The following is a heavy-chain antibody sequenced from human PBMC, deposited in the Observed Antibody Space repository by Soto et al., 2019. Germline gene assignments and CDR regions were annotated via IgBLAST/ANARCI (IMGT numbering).Heavy chain of an antibody. CDR3: ASSGWYRYFDY. D-gene: IGHD6-19*01. CDR2: INPSGGST. V-gene: IGHV1-46*01. Sequence: ASVNVSCKASGYTFTSYYMHWVRQAPGQGLEWMGIINPSGGSTSYAQKFQGRVTMTRDTSTSTVYMELSSLRSEDTAVYYCASSGWYRYFDYWGQGTLVTVSS. J-gene: IGHJ4*02. CDR1: GYTFTSYY.